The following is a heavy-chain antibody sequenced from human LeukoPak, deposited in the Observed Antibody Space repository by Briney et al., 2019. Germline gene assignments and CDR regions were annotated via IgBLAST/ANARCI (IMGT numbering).Heavy chain of an antibody. CDR1: GYRFTTYW. CDR3: ARQHSGNYYGYNWFDA. V-gene: IGHV5-51*01. CDR2: IYPADSDT. D-gene: IGHD1-26*01. J-gene: IGHJ5*02. Sequence: PGESLKISCKGSGYRFTTYWIGWVRQMPGKGLELIGIIYPADSDTKYSPSFQGQVTMSADKSISTAYLQWRSLKASDTAMYYCARQHSGNYYGYNWFDAWGQGTLVTVSS.